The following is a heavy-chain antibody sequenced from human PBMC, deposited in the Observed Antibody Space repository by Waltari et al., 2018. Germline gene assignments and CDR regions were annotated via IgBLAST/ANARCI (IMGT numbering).Heavy chain of an antibody. Sequence: QVQLQESGPGLVKPSQTLSLTCTVSGGSISSGGYYWSWIRQHPGKGLEWMGYIYYSGSTYYNPSLKSRVTISVDTSKNQFSLKLSSVTAADTAVYYCARVLLWFGELLSIDYWGQGTLVTVSS. CDR3: ARVLLWFGELLSIDY. D-gene: IGHD3-10*01. CDR1: GGSISSGGYY. J-gene: IGHJ4*02. V-gene: IGHV4-31*03. CDR2: IYYSGST.